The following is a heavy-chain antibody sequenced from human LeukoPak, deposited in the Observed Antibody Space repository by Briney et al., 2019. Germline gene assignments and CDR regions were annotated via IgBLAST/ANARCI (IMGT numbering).Heavy chain of an antibody. V-gene: IGHV1-24*01. CDR1: GYTLTELS. CDR2: FDPEDGET. CDR3: ARASREYCSSTSCYVNWFDP. Sequence: ASVKVSCKVSGYTLTELSMHWVRQAPGKGLEWMGGFDPEDGETIYAQKFQGRVTMTRDTSISTAYIELSRLRSDDTAVYYCARASREYCSSTSCYVNWFDPWGQGTLVTVSS. J-gene: IGHJ5*02. D-gene: IGHD2-2*01.